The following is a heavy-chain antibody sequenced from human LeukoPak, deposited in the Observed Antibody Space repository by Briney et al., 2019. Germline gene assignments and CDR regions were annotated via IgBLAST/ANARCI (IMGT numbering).Heavy chain of an antibody. D-gene: IGHD1-26*01. V-gene: IGHV3-21*01. J-gene: IGHJ4*02. CDR2: ISSSSSYI. CDR3: AKWEPLDY. CDR1: GFTFSSYA. Sequence: GGSLRLSCAASGFTFSSYAMSWVRQAPGKGLEWVSSISSSSSYIYYADSVKGRFTISRDNAKNSLYLQMNSLRAEDTAVYYCAKWEPLDYWGQGTLVTVSS.